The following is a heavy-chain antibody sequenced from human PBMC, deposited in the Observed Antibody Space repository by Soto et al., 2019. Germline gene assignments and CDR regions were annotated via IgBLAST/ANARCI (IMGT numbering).Heavy chain of an antibody. D-gene: IGHD3-3*01. CDR2: IYYSGST. J-gene: IGHJ5*02. CDR1: GGSISSGGYY. CDR3: ARGAVPYDFWSGTNLNWFDP. Sequence: SETLSLTCTVSGGSISSGGYYWSWIRQHPGKGLEWIGYIYYSGSTYYNPSLKSRVTISVDTSKNQFSLKLSSVTAADTAVYYCARGAVPYDFWSGTNLNWFDPWGQGTLVTVSS. V-gene: IGHV4-31*03.